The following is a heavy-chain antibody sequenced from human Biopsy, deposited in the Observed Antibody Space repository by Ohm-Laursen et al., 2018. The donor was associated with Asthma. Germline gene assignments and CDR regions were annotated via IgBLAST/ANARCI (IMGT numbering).Heavy chain of an antibody. D-gene: IGHD3-3*01. V-gene: IGHV3-30-3*01. J-gene: IGHJ4*02. CDR1: GFNFNIQW. CDR3: ARDVMEWYLPAFDF. Sequence: RSLRLSCAASGFNFNIQWMSWVRRAPGKGLEWVAVGGSYYDGGLKYYADSVNGRFTVSRDDSKNTLYLQMNSLRPDDTAVYYCARDVMEWYLPAFDFWGQGTLVTVSS. CDR2: GGSYYDGGLK.